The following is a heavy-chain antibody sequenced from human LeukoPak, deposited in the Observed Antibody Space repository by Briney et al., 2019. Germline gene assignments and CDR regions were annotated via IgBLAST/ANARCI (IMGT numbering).Heavy chain of an antibody. D-gene: IGHD4-17*01. CDR1: GYTFTSYD. CDR3: ARIHGEDRDY. V-gene: IGHV1-8*01. Sequence: ASVKVSCTASGYTFTSYDINWVRQAPGQGLGWMGWMNPNSGNTGYTQKFQGRVTMTRNTSISTAYMELSSLRSEDTAVYYCARIHGEDRDYWGREPWSPSPQ. J-gene: IGHJ4*02. CDR2: MNPNSGNT.